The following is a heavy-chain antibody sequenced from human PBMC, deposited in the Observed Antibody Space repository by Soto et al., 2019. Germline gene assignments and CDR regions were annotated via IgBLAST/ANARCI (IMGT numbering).Heavy chain of an antibody. Sequence: VQLLESGGGLVQPGRSLRLSCAASGFTFSSYAMSWVRQAPGKGLEWVSVISIGGGSTYYADSVKGRLTISRDNSKNRLYLQMNSLRAEDTAVYYCEKGDTDMVTFRPLDYWGQGTLVTVSS. CDR3: EKGDTDMVTFRPLDY. CDR1: GFTFSSYA. D-gene: IGHD5-18*01. J-gene: IGHJ4*02. V-gene: IGHV3-23*01. CDR2: ISIGGGST.